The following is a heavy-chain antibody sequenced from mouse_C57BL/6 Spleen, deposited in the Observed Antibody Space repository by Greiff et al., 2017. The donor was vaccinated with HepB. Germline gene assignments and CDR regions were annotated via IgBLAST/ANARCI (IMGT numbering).Heavy chain of an antibody. D-gene: IGHD1-1*01. V-gene: IGHV1-69*01. CDR1: GYTFTSYW. J-gene: IGHJ4*01. CDR3: ARYYYGSRGAMDY. Sequence: VQLQQPGAELVMPGASVKLSCKASGYTFTSYWMHWVKQRPGQGLEWIGAIDPSDSYTNYNQKFKGKSTLTVDKSSSTAYMQLSSLTAEDSAVYYCARYYYGSRGAMDYWGQGTSVTVSS. CDR2: IDPSDSYT.